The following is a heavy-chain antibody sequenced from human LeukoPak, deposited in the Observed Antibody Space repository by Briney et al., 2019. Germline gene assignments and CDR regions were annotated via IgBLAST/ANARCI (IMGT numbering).Heavy chain of an antibody. J-gene: IGHJ6*02. V-gene: IGHV4-34*01. Sequence: SETLSLTCAVYGGSFSGYYWSWIRQPPGKGLEWIGEINHSGSTNYNPSLKSRVTISVDTSKNQFSLKLSSVTAADTAVYCCARGPERWLQTHYYYYGMDVWGQGTTVTVSS. CDR1: GGSFSGYY. CDR2: INHSGST. CDR3: ARGPERWLQTHYYYYGMDV. D-gene: IGHD5-24*01.